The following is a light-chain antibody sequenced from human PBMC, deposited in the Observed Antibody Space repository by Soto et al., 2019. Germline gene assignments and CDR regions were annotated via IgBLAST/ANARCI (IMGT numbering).Light chain of an antibody. CDR3: QQYNSYS. CDR2: GAS. Sequence: IVLTQSPGTLPLSPGDRATLSCRASQSVSNNYLAWYQQKPGQAPRLLIYGASNRATGIPDRFSCSGSGTEFTLTISSRQPDDCATYYCQQYNSYSLGQGTKVDI. CDR1: QSVSNNY. J-gene: IGKJ1*01. V-gene: IGKV3-20*01.